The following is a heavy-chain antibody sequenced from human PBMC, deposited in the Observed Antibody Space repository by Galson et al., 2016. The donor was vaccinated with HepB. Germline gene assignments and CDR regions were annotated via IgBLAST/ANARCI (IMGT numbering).Heavy chain of an antibody. D-gene: IGHD2-8*02. V-gene: IGHV1-3*01. Sequence: SVKVSCKASGYTFTTYGIYWVRQAPGESLEWLGWINAASGYAKYSQVFQGRVTITADESTTSAYLELNSLTSDDTAVYYCATTPRKKAKSGLGSYGGQYWSGMDVWGQGTTVTVSS. CDR3: ATTPRKKAKSGLGSYGGQYWSGMDV. J-gene: IGHJ6*02. CDR2: INAASGYA. CDR1: GYTFTTYG.